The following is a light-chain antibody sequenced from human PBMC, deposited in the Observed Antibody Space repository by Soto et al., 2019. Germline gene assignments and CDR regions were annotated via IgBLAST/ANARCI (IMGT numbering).Light chain of an antibody. V-gene: IGLV2-8*01. CDR3: SSYAGSNKVYV. CDR1: SSDVGGSRY. Sequence: QSALTQPPSASGSPGQSVTISCTGTSSDVGGSRYVSWYQQHPGKAPKLMIYEVNKRPSGVPDRFSGSKSVNTASLTVSRLQAEDEADYYCSSYAGSNKVYVFGTGTKLTVL. J-gene: IGLJ1*01. CDR2: EVN.